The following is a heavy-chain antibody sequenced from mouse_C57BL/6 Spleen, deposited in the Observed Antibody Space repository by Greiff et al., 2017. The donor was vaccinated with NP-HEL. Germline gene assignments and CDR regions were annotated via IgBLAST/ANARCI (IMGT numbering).Heavy chain of an antibody. J-gene: IGHJ2*01. CDR2: LNPSSGYT. V-gene: IGHV1-4*01. Sequence: VQLQESGAELARPGASVKMSCKASGYTFTSYTMHWVKQRPGQGLEWIGYLNPSSGYTKYNPKFKDKATLTADQSSSTAYMQLSSLTSEDSAVYYCAREDYYGSSSYYFDYWGQGTTLTVSS. CDR3: AREDYYGSSSYYFDY. D-gene: IGHD1-1*01. CDR1: GYTFTSYT.